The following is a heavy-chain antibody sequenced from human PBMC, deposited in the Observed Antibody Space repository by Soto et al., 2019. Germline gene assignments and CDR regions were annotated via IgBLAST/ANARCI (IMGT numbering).Heavy chain of an antibody. V-gene: IGHV5-10-1*01. CDR1: CYRFTSYW. CDR2: IDPSDSYT. J-gene: IGHJ4*02. Sequence: GESLTISCKGSCYRFTSYWIIWVPQMPGEGLEWMGRIDPSDSYTNYSPSFQGHVTISADKSISTAYLQWSSLKASDTAMYYCARLDRRSGWLHWGQGTLVTVSS. CDR3: ARLDRRSGWLH. D-gene: IGHD6-19*01.